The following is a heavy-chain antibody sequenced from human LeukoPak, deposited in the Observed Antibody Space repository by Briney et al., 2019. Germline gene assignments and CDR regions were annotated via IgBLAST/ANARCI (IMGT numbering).Heavy chain of an antibody. CDR2: IRYDGSNK. CDR3: AKEYYYGSGRDPPYYYMDV. V-gene: IGHV3-30*02. Sequence: GGSLRLSCAASGFTFSSYGMHWVRQAPGKGLEWVAFIRYDGSNKYYADSVKGRFTISRDNSKNTLYLQMNSLRAEDTAVYYCAKEYYYGSGRDPPYYYMDVWGEGTTVTISS. D-gene: IGHD3-10*01. CDR1: GFTFSSYG. J-gene: IGHJ6*03.